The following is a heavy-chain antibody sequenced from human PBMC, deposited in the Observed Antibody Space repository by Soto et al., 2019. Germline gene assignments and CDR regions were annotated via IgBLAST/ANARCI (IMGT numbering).Heavy chain of an antibody. CDR3: AKELGPVRLRNCYFYGLEV. V-gene: IGHV3-53*02. CDR2: IENGGST. Sequence: VQLVETGGGVIQRGGSLRLSCNASGVTVSSSYMSWVRQAPGMGLEWVAVIENGGSTHYADSVKGRFTISRDNSKNMIYLQFQTLRAQDTAVYYCAKELGPVRLRNCYFYGLEVWGQGTTVTVSS. CDR1: GVTVSSSY. D-gene: IGHD4-17*01. J-gene: IGHJ6*02.